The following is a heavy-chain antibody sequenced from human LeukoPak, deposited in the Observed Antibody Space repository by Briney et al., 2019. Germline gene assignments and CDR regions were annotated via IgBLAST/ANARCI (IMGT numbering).Heavy chain of an antibody. CDR1: GFRVNTYA. V-gene: IGHV3-23*01. D-gene: IGHD3-22*01. CDR2: VRGCDGTT. CDR3: AKDLSQGAGNYYFHYYGMDV. Sequence: GQSLTLSCAASGFRVNTYATNWVCQAPWRALDLVSPVRGCDGTTYYADSAIGLITIFRDNSKNTLSLQMNSLRGEDTAIYYCAKDLSQGAGNYYFHYYGMDVWGKGTTVTVSS. J-gene: IGHJ6*04.